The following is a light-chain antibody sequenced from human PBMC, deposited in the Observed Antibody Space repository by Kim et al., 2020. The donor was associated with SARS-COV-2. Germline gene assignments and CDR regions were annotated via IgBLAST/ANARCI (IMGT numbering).Light chain of an antibody. J-gene: IGKJ2*01. CDR3: QQYYSTPYT. CDR2: DAS. CDR1: QGISNS. V-gene: IGKV1-NL1*01. Sequence: SASVGDIVIITCRASQGISNSLAWYQQKPGKAPKLLLYDASRLESGVPSRFSGSGSGTDYTLTISSLQPEDFATYYCQQYYSTPYTFGQGIKLEI.